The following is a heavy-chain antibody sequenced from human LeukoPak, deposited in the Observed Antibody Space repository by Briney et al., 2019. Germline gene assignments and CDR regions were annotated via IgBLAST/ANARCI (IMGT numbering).Heavy chain of an antibody. V-gene: IGHV4-4*07. CDR3: ARGDLGYCSGGSCVTPENAFDI. D-gene: IGHD2-15*01. Sequence: PSETLSLTCTVSGGSISSYYWSWIRQPAGKGLEWIGRIYTSGSTNYNPSLKSRVTMSVDTSKNQFSLKLSSVTAADTAVYYCARGDLGYCSGGSCVTPENAFDIWGQGTMVTVSS. CDR2: IYTSGST. J-gene: IGHJ3*02. CDR1: GGSISSYY.